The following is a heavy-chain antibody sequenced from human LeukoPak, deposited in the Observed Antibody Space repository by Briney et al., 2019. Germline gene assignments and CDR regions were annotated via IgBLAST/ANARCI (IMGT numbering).Heavy chain of an antibody. J-gene: IGHJ6*03. D-gene: IGHD5-12*01. Sequence: TGGSLRLPCAASGFTFSSYWMSWVRQAPGKGLEWVANIKQDGSEKYYVDSVKGRFTISRDNAKNSLYLQMNSLRAEDTAVYYCARGGYDSYYYYMDVWGKGTTVTVSS. CDR3: ARGGYDSYYYYMDV. CDR2: IKQDGSEK. CDR1: GFTFSSYW. V-gene: IGHV3-7*01.